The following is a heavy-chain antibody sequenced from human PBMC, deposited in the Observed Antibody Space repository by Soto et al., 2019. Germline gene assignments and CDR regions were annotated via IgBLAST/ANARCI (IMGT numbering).Heavy chain of an antibody. V-gene: IGHV3-33*01. Sequence: QVQLVESGGGLVKPGRSLRLSCAAPDSTFISYGMHGVRQAPAKGLEWVAVIWYDGSNKYYADSVKGRFTISRDNSKNTLYLQMNSLRAEDTAVYYCARDHFSGGDYGDYWGQGTLVTVSS. CDR1: DSTFISYG. D-gene: IGHD4-17*01. CDR2: IWYDGSNK. CDR3: ARDHFSGGDYGDY. J-gene: IGHJ4*02.